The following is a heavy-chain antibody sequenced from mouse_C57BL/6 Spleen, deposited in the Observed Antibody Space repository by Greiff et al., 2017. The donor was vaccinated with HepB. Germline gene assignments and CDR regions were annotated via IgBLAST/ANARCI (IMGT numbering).Heavy chain of an antibody. CDR2: IYPGSGST. J-gene: IGHJ2*01. Sequence: QVQLQQPGAELVKPGASVKMSCKASGYTFTSYWITWVKQRPGQGLEWIGDIYPGSGSTNYNEKFKSKATLTVDTSSSTAYMQLSSLTSEDSAVYYCARNLGTVVSFDYWGQGTTLTVSS. V-gene: IGHV1-55*01. CDR1: GYTFTSYW. D-gene: IGHD1-1*01. CDR3: ARNLGTVVSFDY.